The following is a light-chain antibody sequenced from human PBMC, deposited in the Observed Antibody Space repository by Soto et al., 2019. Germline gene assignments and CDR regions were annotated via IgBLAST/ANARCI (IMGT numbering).Light chain of an antibody. CDR2: KAS. J-gene: IGKJ1*01. CDR1: QSISSW. Sequence: DIQMTQSPSTPSASVGDRVSITFRASQSISSWLAWYQQKPGKAPKLLIYKASSLESGVPSRFSGSGSGTEFTLTISSLQPDDFATYYCQQYNSYSRTFGQGTKVDIK. CDR3: QQYNSYSRT. V-gene: IGKV1-5*03.